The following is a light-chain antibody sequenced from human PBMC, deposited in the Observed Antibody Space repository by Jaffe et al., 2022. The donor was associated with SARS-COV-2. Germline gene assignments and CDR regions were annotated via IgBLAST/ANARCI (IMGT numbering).Light chain of an antibody. Sequence: EIVWTQSPGTLSLSPGERATLSCRASQSVSSNNLAWYQQKPGQAPSLLIYGASNRATGIPDRFSGSGSGTDFTLTISRLEPEDFAVYYCHHYGNSRTFGQGTKVEVK. CDR2: GAS. CDR3: HHYGNSRT. V-gene: IGKV3-20*01. CDR1: QSVSSNN. J-gene: IGKJ1*01.